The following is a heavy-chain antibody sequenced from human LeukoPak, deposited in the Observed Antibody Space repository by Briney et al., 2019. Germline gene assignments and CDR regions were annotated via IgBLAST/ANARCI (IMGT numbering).Heavy chain of an antibody. CDR2: IKSKTDGGTT. D-gene: IGHD6-13*01. Sequence: SGGSLRLSCAASGFTFSNAWMSWVRQAPGKGLEWVGRIKSKTDGGTTDYAAPVKGRFTISRDDSKNTLYLQMNSLKTEDTAVYYCTTVLHSYSSSWYLHAFDIWGQGTMVTVSS. V-gene: IGHV3-15*01. CDR1: GFTFSNAW. CDR3: TTVLHSYSSSWYLHAFDI. J-gene: IGHJ3*02.